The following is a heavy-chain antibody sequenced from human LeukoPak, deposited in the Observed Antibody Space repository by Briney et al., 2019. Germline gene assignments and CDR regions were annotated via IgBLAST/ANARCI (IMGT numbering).Heavy chain of an antibody. CDR2: ISYDGSNK. CDR1: GFTFSSYG. CDR3: AKDQPLYYFDY. V-gene: IGHV3-30*18. Sequence: GGSLRLSCTASGFTFSSYGMHWVRQAPGKGLEWVAVISYDGSNKYYADPVKGRFTISRDNSKNTLYLQMNSLRAEDTAVYYCAKDQPLYYFDYWGQGTLVTVSS. J-gene: IGHJ4*02.